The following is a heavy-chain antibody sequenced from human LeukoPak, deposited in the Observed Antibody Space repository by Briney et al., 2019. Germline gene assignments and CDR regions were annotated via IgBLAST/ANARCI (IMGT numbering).Heavy chain of an antibody. V-gene: IGHV3-30*18. CDR3: AKSIVVVPGDDAFDI. J-gene: IGHJ3*02. Sequence: PGRSLRLSCAASGFTFSSYGIHWVRQAPGKGLEWVAVISYLGDDQFYAESVKGRFTISRDNSKNTLYLQMNSLRAEDTAVYYCAKSIVVVPGDDAFDIWGQGTMVTVSS. CDR1: GFTFSSYG. D-gene: IGHD2-2*01. CDR2: ISYLGDDQ.